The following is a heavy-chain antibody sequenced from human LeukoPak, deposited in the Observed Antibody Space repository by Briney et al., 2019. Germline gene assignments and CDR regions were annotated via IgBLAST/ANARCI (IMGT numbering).Heavy chain of an antibody. Sequence: PGGSLRLSCAASGFTFSSYEMDWVRQAPGKGLEWVSYISSSGSTIYYADSVKGRFTISRDNAKDSLYLQMNSLRAEDTAVYYCAELGITMIGGVWGKGTTVTISS. V-gene: IGHV3-48*03. CDR2: ISSSGSTI. CDR1: GFTFSSYE. CDR3: AELGITMIGGV. J-gene: IGHJ6*04. D-gene: IGHD3-10*02.